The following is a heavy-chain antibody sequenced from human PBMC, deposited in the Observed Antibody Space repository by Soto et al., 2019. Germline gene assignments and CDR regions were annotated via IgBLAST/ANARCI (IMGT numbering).Heavy chain of an antibody. CDR1: GFTFSSYG. CDR3: ARDYISIRAPDAFDI. CDR2: IWYDGSNK. V-gene: IGHV3-33*01. D-gene: IGHD2-21*01. Sequence: LRLSCAASGFTFSSYGMHWVRQAPGKGLEWVAVIWYDGSNKYYADSVKGRFTISRDNSKNTLYLQMNSLRAEDTAVYYCARDYISIRAPDAFDIWGQGTMVTVSS. J-gene: IGHJ3*02.